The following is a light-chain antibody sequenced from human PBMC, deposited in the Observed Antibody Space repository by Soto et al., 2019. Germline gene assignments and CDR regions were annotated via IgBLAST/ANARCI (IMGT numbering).Light chain of an antibody. CDR2: TTN. Sequence: QSVLTQPPSASGTPGQRVTISCSGSSSNIGSNSVAWYQQLPGTAPKLLIYTTNQRPSGVPDRFSGSKSGTSASLAISGLRPEDETDYYCAAWDDSLNGLVFGTGTKLTVL. J-gene: IGLJ1*01. V-gene: IGLV1-44*01. CDR3: AAWDDSLNGLV. CDR1: SSNIGSNS.